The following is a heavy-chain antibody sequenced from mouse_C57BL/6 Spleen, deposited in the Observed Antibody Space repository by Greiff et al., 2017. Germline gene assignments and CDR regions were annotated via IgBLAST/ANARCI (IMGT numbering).Heavy chain of an antibody. Sequence: VQLKESGPGLVQPSQSLSITCTVSGFSLTSYGVHWVRQSPGKGLEWLGVIWSGGSTDSNAAFISRLSISKANSKIQVFFKMNSLQSYDAAIYYCAILRGFAYWGKGTLVTVSA. CDR2: IWSGGST. J-gene: IGHJ3*01. CDR3: AILRGFAY. D-gene: IGHD1-1*01. V-gene: IGHV2-2*03. CDR1: GFSLTSYG.